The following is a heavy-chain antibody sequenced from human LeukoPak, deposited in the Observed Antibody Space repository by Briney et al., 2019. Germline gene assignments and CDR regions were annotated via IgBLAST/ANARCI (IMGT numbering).Heavy chain of an antibody. V-gene: IGHV3-7*01. CDR1: GFTFTSYW. Sequence: PGGSLRLSCAVSGFTFTSYWMGWVRQAPGKGLEWVANINQDGSEKYYVDSVKGRFTISRDNAKNSLYLQMNSLRAEDTAVYYCAGPGYSYGSPLHFDYWGQGTLVTVSS. D-gene: IGHD5-18*01. CDR3: AGPGYSYGSPLHFDY. CDR2: INQDGSEK. J-gene: IGHJ4*02.